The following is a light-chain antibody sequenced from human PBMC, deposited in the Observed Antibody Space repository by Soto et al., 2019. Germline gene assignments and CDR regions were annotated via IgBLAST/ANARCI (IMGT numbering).Light chain of an antibody. Sequence: QSVLTQPASVSGSPGQSITISCTGTSSDVGGHNSVSWYQQHPGKAPKLMIYNVSNRPSGVSNRFSGSKSGNTASLTISGLLAEDEADYYCTSYTSSSTYAFGAGTKVTVL. V-gene: IGLV2-14*01. CDR1: SSDVGGHNS. CDR2: NVS. J-gene: IGLJ1*01. CDR3: TSYTSSSTYA.